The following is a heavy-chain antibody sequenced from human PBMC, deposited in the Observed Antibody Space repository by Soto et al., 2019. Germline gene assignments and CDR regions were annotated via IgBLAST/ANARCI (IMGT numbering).Heavy chain of an antibody. D-gene: IGHD1-26*01. CDR2: ISYDGSNK. V-gene: IGHV3-30-3*01. CDR1: GFTFSSYA. CDR3: ARNRLESGGDYYGMDV. J-gene: IGHJ6*02. Sequence: PGGSLRLSCAASGFTFSSYAMHWVRQAPGKGLEWVAVISYDGSNKYYADSVKGRFTISRDNSKNTLYLQMKSLRAEDTAVYYCARNRLESGGDYYGMDVWGQGTTVTVS.